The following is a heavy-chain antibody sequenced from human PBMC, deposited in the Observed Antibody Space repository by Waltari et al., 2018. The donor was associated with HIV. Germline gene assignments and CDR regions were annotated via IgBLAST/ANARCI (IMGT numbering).Heavy chain of an antibody. Sequence: QVQLVASGGGVVQPVGSLRLSCAASGFPFSSYRMHWVRTAPGKGLEWVAFIRDDGSNKYYADSVKGRFTISRDNSKNTLYLQMNSLRAEDTAVYYCAKGGLWLRDAFDIWGQGTMVTVSS. CDR3: AKGGLWLRDAFDI. D-gene: IGHD5-12*01. CDR2: IRDDGSNK. CDR1: GFPFSSYR. V-gene: IGHV3-30*02. J-gene: IGHJ3*02.